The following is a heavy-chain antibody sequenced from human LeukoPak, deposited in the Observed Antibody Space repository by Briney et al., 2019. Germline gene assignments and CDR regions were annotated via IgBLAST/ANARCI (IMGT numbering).Heavy chain of an antibody. CDR3: SKDFGYFL. V-gene: IGHV3-9*01. CDR1: GFTFDDYA. D-gene: IGHD3-22*01. Sequence: GGSLRLSCAASGFTFDDYAMHWVRQAPGKGLEWVSGISWNSGSIGYADSVKGRFTISRDNAKNSLYLQMNSLRAEDTALYYFSKDFGYFLWGQGTLVTVSS. J-gene: IGHJ4*02. CDR2: ISWNSGSI.